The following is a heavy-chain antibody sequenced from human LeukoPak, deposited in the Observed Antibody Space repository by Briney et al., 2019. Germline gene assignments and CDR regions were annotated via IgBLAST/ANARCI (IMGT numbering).Heavy chain of an antibody. CDR2: IYYSGST. V-gene: IGHV4-59*01. CDR3: ARYSDSSAYYPGAFDY. CDR1: GGSISSYY. D-gene: IGHD3-22*01. Sequence: SETLSLTCTVSGGSISSYYWSWIRQPPGKGLEWIGYIYYSGSTNYNPSLKSRVTISVDTSKNQFSLKLSSVTAADTAVYYCARYSDSSAYYPGAFDYWGQGTLVTVSS. J-gene: IGHJ4*02.